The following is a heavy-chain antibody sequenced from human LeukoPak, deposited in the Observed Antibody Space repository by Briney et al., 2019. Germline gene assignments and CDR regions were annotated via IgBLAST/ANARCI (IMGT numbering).Heavy chain of an antibody. CDR1: GGSISSSSYY. Sequence: SETLSLTCTVSGGSISSSSYYWGWIRQPPGKGLEWIGSIYYSGSTYYTPSLKSRVTISVHTPKNPFSLKLRSVTAADTAVYYCARAEYSSDPRNFVYWGQGTLVTVSS. D-gene: IGHD6-6*01. J-gene: IGHJ4*02. V-gene: IGHV4-39*07. CDR2: IYYSGST. CDR3: ARAEYSSDPRNFVY.